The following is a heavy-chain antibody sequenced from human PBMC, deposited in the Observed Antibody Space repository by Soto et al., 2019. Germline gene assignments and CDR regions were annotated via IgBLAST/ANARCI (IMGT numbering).Heavy chain of an antibody. D-gene: IGHD7-27*01. J-gene: IGHJ3*02. CDR1: GYSFTSYW. V-gene: IGHV5-51*01. CDR3: ARHGETGDDAFDI. CDR2: IYPGDSDT. Sequence: GESLKISCKGSGYSFTSYWIGWVRQMPGKGLECMGIIYPGDSDTRYSPSFQGQVTISADKTISTAYLQWSSLKASDAAMYYCARHGETGDDAFDIWGQGTMVTVSS.